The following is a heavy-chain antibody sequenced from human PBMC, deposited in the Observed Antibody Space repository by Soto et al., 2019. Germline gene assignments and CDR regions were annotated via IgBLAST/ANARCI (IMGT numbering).Heavy chain of an antibody. J-gene: IGHJ4*02. CDR2: IKQDGSEK. V-gene: IGHV3-7*01. CDR3: ARKFRYCSSTSCYSYYFDY. Sequence: GGSLRLSCAASGFTFSSYWMSWVRQAPGKGLEWVANIKQDGSEKYYVDSVKGRFTISRDNAKNSLYLQMNSLRAEDTAVYYCARKFRYCSSTSCYSYYFDYWGQGTLVTVSS. CDR1: GFTFSSYW. D-gene: IGHD2-2*01.